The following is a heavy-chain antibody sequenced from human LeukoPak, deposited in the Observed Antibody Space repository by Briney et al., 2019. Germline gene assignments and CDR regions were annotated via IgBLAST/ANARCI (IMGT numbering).Heavy chain of an antibody. J-gene: IGHJ4*02. Sequence: GGSLRLSCAPSGFTFSTYWMNWVRQAPGKGLEWVANIKEDGSEKYYVDSVKGRFTISRDNAKNSLYLQMNSLRAEDTAVYYCARDRLTTIEGGGYYFDYWGQGTLVTVSS. CDR3: ARDRLTTIEGGGYYFDY. D-gene: IGHD2-21*02. CDR1: GFTFSTYW. CDR2: IKEDGSEK. V-gene: IGHV3-7*01.